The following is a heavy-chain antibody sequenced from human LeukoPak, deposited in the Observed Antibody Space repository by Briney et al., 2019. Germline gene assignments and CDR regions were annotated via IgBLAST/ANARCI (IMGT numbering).Heavy chain of an antibody. CDR1: GGSISSYY. CDR2: IYYSRST. V-gene: IGHV4-59*01. CDR3: ARDYYGSGSYFDY. D-gene: IGHD3-10*01. J-gene: IGHJ4*02. Sequence: SETLSLTCTVSGGSISSYYWSWIRQPPGKGLEWIGYIYYSRSTNYNPSLKSRVTISVDTSKNQFSLKLSSVTAADTAVYYCARDYYGSGSYFDYWGQGTLVTVSS.